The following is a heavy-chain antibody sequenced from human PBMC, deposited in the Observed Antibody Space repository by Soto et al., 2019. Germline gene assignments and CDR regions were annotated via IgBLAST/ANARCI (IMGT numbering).Heavy chain of an antibody. Sequence: QVQLVESGGGVVQPGRSLRLSCAASGLTLSTSDMHWVRQAPGKGLEWVAVILYAGSNEYYADSVKGRFTISRDNSKNTLYLLMNSLIAEDTAVYYCAKVVGTGDRGRGYFQHWGQGTLVTVSS. CDR1: GLTLSTSD. D-gene: IGHD3-10*01. CDR2: ILYAGSNE. V-gene: IGHV3-30-3*01. J-gene: IGHJ1*01. CDR3: AKVVGTGDRGRGYFQH.